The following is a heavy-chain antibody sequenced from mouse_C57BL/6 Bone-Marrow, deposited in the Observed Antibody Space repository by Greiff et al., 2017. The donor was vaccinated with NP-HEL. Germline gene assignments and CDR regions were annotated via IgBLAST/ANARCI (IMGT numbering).Heavy chain of an antibody. CDR1: GFTFSSYG. D-gene: IGHD2-4*01. J-gene: IGHJ3*01. CDR3: ASPYDYDVAWFAY. Sequence: EVKVVESGGDLVKPGGSLKLSCAASGFTFSSYGMSWVRQTPDKRLEWVATISSGGSYTYYPDSVKGRFTISRDNAKITLYLQMSSLKSEDTAMYYCASPYDYDVAWFAYWGQGTLVTVSA. CDR2: ISSGGSYT. V-gene: IGHV5-6*01.